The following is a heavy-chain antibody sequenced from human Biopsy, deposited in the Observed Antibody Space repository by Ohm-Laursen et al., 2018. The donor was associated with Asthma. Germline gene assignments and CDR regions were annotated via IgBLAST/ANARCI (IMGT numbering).Heavy chain of an antibody. CDR1: GYTFRSYG. D-gene: IGHD5-24*01. V-gene: IGHV1-18*04. CDR3: ARHPYNFGGFDY. Sequence: SVKVSCKVSGYTFRSYGVSWVRQAPGQGLEWMGWISPFTGDTHFGQKFQGRVTMTTDTSTDTAYMELRSLRSDDTAVYYCARHPYNFGGFDYWGQGTLVTVSS. J-gene: IGHJ4*02. CDR2: ISPFTGDT.